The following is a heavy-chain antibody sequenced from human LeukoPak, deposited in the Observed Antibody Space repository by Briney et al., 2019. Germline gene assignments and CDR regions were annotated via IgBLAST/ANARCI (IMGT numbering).Heavy chain of an antibody. D-gene: IGHD1-26*01. CDR2: IKQDGSEK. J-gene: IGHJ4*02. Sequence: GGSLRLSCAASGFTFSSYWMSWVRQAPGKGLEWVANIKQDGSEKYYVDSVKGRFTISRDNAKNSLYLQMNSLRVDDTAAYYCATMSGSFEYLDYWGQGTLVTVSS. V-gene: IGHV3-7*03. CDR1: GFTFSSYW. CDR3: ATMSGSFEYLDY.